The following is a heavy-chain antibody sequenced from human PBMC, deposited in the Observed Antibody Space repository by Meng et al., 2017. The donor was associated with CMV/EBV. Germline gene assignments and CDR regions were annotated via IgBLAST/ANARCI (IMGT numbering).Heavy chain of an antibody. CDR3: ASKSTAHTGRGGMDV. V-gene: IGHV1-69*10. CDR1: GGTFSSYA. CDR2: IIPILGIA. Sequence: SVKVSCKASGGTFSSYAISWVRQAPGQGLEWMGGIIPILGIANYAQKFQGRVTITADKSTSTAYMELSSLRSEDTAVYYCASKSTAHTGRGGMDVWGQGTTVTVSS. D-gene: IGHD3-10*01. J-gene: IGHJ6*02.